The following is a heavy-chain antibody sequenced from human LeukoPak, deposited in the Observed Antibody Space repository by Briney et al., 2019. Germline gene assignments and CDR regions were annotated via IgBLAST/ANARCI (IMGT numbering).Heavy chain of an antibody. CDR1: GFTFSSYE. Sequence: PGGSLRLSCAASGFTFSSYEMNWVRQAPGKGLEWVSDISTSGNTLCYADSVKGRFTISRDNAKNSLYLQMNSLRAEDTAVYYCAKRGYGSGISLYYFDYWGQGTLVTVSS. D-gene: IGHD3-10*01. V-gene: IGHV3-48*03. CDR3: AKRGYGSGISLYYFDY. J-gene: IGHJ4*02. CDR2: ISTSGNTL.